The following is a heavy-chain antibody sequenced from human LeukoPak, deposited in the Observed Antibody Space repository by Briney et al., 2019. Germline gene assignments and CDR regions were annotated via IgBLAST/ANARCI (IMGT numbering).Heavy chain of an antibody. J-gene: IGHJ4*02. V-gene: IGHV1-46*01. Sequence: ASVKVSCKASGYTFTDYYIHWVRQAPGQGLEWMGLINPTGTGTNYAQKFRGRVTLTRDTSTTTVYMELSSLRSEDTAVYYCAREESGGYFDYWGQGTPVTVSS. CDR1: GYTFTDYY. D-gene: IGHD2-8*02. CDR2: INPTGTGT. CDR3: AREESGGYFDY.